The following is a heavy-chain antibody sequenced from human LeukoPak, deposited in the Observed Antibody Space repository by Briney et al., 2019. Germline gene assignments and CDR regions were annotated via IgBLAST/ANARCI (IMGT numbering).Heavy chain of an antibody. V-gene: IGHV4-59*01. CDR3: VRGLWSGYPYFDY. D-gene: IGHD3-3*01. J-gene: IGHJ4*02. Sequence: SETLSLTCTVSGGSISSYYWSWIRQPPGKRLEWIGYIYYSGSTNYNPSLKSRVTISVDASKNQFSLKLSSVTAADTAVYYCVRGLWSGYPYFDYWGQGTLVTVSS. CDR2: IYYSGST. CDR1: GGSISSYY.